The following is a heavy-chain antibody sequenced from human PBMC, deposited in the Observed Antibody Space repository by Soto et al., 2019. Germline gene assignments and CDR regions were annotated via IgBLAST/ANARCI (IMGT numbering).Heavy chain of an antibody. CDR2: IYYSGST. J-gene: IGHJ5*02. CDR3: ARGPRIAVGGSDWFDT. Sequence: TCTVSGGTIGISGYYCSWKHKQPGKGLEWVGRIYYSGSTYYNPSFKSRVTISVDTSNNQFPLKLSYVTAADTAVYFCARGPRIAVGGSDWFDTWGEGTLVTVSS. V-gene: IGHV4-39*01. CDR1: GGTIGISGYY. D-gene: IGHD6-19*01.